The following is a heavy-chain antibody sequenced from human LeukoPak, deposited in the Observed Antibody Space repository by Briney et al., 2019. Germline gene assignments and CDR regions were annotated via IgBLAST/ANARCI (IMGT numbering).Heavy chain of an antibody. V-gene: IGHV6-1*01. J-gene: IGHJ6*03. CDR2: TYYRSKWYN. CDR3: ARGRIIAVAGRDYYYYYMDV. CDR1: GDSVSSNSAA. D-gene: IGHD6-19*01. Sequence: PSQTLSLTCAISGDSVSSNSAAWNWIRQSPSRGLEWLGRTYYRSKWYNDYAVSVKSRITINPDTSKNQFSLQLNSVTPEDTAVYYCARGRIIAVAGRDYYYYYMDVWGKGTTVTVSS.